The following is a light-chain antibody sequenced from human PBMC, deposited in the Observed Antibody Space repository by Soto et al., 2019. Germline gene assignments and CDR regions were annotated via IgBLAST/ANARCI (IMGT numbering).Light chain of an antibody. J-gene: IGKJ4*01. V-gene: IGKV3-15*01. CDR3: QQYNNWPFT. CDR2: GAS. CDR1: QSVSSN. Sequence: EIVMTQSPATLSVSPGERATLSCRASQSVSSNLAWYQQKPGQAPRLLIYGASTRATGIPARFSGSGSGTEFTLTISSLQSEDFAVYYGQQYNNWPFTFGGGTKVDIK.